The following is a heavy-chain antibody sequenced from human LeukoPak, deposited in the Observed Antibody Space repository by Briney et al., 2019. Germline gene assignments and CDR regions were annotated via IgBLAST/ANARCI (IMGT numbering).Heavy chain of an antibody. V-gene: IGHV4-30-2*01. Sequence: PSETLSLTCTVSGGSISGYYWSWIRQPPGKGLEWIGYIYHSGSTYYNPSLRSRVTISVDRSKNQFSLKLSSVTAADTAVYYCARDSSGPRGVDAFDIWGQGTMVTVSS. J-gene: IGHJ3*02. CDR3: ARDSSGPRGVDAFDI. CDR1: GGSISGYY. CDR2: IYHSGST. D-gene: IGHD3-22*01.